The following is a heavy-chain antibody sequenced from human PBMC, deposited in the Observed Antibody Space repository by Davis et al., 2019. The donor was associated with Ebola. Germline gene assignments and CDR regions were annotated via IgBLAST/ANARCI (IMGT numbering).Heavy chain of an antibody. V-gene: IGHV4-61*08. Sequence: SGPTLVKPTESLTLTCSFSGFSLNDDGVGVAWIRQPPGKGLEWIGYIYYSGSTNYNPSLKSRVTISVDTSQNQFSLILSSVTAADTAVYYCARGRAARRGYFQYWGQGTLVTVPS. CDR1: GFSLNDDGVG. CDR3: ARGRAARRGYFQY. D-gene: IGHD6-6*01. J-gene: IGHJ1*01. CDR2: IYYSGST.